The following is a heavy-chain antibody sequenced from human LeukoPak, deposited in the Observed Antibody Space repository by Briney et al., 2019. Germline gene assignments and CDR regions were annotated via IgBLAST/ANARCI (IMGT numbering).Heavy chain of an antibody. Sequence: SVKVSCKASGGTFSSYAISWVRQAPGQGLERVGGIIPIFGTANYAQKFQGRVTITADESTSTAYMELSSLRSEDTAVYYCARDGKHIAVPGVRYPMDVWGQGTTVTVS. V-gene: IGHV1-69*01. J-gene: IGHJ6*02. CDR1: GGTFSSYA. D-gene: IGHD6-19*01. CDR3: ARDGKHIAVPGVRYPMDV. CDR2: IIPIFGTA.